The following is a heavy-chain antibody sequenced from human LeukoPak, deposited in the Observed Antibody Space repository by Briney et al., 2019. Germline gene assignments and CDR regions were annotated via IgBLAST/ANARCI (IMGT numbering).Heavy chain of an antibody. V-gene: IGHV1-69*06. CDR2: IIPIFGTA. Sequence: GSSVTVSCKASGGTFSSYAISWVRQAPGQGLEWMGGIIPIFGTANYAQKFQGRVTITADKSTSTAYMELSSLRSEDTAVYYCARSYGSGYYYRYYFDYWGQGTLVTVSS. CDR3: ARSYGSGYYYRYYFDY. D-gene: IGHD3-22*01. CDR1: GGTFSSYA. J-gene: IGHJ4*02.